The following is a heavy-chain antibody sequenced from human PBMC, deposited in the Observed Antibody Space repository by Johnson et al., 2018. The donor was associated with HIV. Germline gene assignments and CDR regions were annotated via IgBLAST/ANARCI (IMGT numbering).Heavy chain of an antibody. CDR1: GFSFSDYF. Sequence: QVQLVESGGGLVKPGGSLRLSCAASGFSFSDYFVSWIRQAPGKGLEWVSYISRGGSSASVIYYADSVKGRFTISRENAKNSVYLQMNSLRAEDTAFYYCAREGHYDSRLGAVDIWGQGTMVTVSS. CDR2: ISRGGSSASVI. D-gene: IGHD3-22*01. V-gene: IGHV3-11*01. CDR3: AREGHYDSRLGAVDI. J-gene: IGHJ3*02.